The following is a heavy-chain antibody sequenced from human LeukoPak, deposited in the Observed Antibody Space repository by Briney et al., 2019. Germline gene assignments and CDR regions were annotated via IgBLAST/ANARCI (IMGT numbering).Heavy chain of an antibody. CDR3: ASGYYYDSSGYYHFDY. J-gene: IGHJ4*02. Sequence: SVKVSCKASGGTFSSYAISWVRQAPGQGLEWMGRIIPIFGTANYAQKFQGRVTITTDESTSTAYMELGSLRSEDTAVYYCASGYYYDSSGYYHFDYWGQGTLVTVSS. D-gene: IGHD3-22*01. CDR1: GGTFSSYA. V-gene: IGHV1-69*05. CDR2: IIPIFGTA.